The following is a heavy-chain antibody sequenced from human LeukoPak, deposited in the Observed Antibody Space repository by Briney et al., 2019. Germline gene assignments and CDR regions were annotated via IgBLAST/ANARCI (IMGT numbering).Heavy chain of an antibody. J-gene: IGHJ4*02. V-gene: IGHV1-2*02. CDR2: INPNSGGT. Sequence: ASVKVSCKASGYTFTSYGISWVRQAPGQGLEWMGWINPNSGGTNYAQKFQGRVTMTRDTSISTAYMELSRLRSDDTAVYYCARDLVRSSRPDYWGQGTLVTVSS. D-gene: IGHD6-6*01. CDR3: ARDLVRSSRPDY. CDR1: GYTFTSYG.